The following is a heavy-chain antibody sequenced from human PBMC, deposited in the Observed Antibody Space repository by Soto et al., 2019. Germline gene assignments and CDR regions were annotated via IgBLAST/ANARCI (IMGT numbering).Heavy chain of an antibody. CDR1: GFTFKDKC. D-gene: IGHD3-16*01. CDR2: IFPGDSDT. CDR3: ARVYMITFVRLTPSPRAYRFDY. Sequence: GECLKSSCKASGFTFKDKCGAWVLQAPGKGLEWLGIIFPGDSDTRYSPSFQGQVTVSADNSIATHYLQLSSLTTSGTATYYCARVYMITFVRLTPSPRAYRFDYWGQGTRVTVSS. J-gene: IGHJ4*02. V-gene: IGHV5-51*01.